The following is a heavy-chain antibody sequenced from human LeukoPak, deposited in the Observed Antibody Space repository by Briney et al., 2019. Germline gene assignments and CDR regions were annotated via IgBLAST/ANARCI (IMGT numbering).Heavy chain of an antibody. Sequence: GASVKVSCKASGGTFSSYAISWVRQAPGQGLEWMGGIIPIFGTANYAQKFQGRVTITADESTSTAYMELSSLRSEDTAVYYCARALYCSSTSCYTAYYYMDVWGKGTTVTVSS. CDR1: GGTFSSYA. J-gene: IGHJ6*03. D-gene: IGHD2-2*02. CDR2: IIPIFGTA. V-gene: IGHV1-69*13. CDR3: ARALYCSSTSCYTAYYYMDV.